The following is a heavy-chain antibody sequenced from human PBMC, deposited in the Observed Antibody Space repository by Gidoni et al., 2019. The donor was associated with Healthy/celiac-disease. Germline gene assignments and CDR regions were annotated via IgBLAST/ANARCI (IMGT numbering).Heavy chain of an antibody. Sequence: QVQLVGSGGGVVQPGRSLRLSCAASGFTFRSYSMHWGLQAPGKGLEWVAVISYDGSNKYYADSVKGRFTISRDNSKNTLYLQMNSLRAEDTAVYYCAKDMYNWNYFYYYGMDVWGQGTTVTVSS. CDR1: GFTFRSYS. CDR2: ISYDGSNK. D-gene: IGHD1-20*01. CDR3: AKDMYNWNYFYYYGMDV. V-gene: IGHV3-30*18. J-gene: IGHJ6*02.